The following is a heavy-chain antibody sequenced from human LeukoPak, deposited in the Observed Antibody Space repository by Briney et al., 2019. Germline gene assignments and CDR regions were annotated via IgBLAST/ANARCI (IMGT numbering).Heavy chain of an antibody. CDR1: GFPFSDFS. Sequence: GGSLRLSCATSGFPFSDFSMSWVRQAPGKGLEWVSVIYSGGSTYYADSVKGRFTISRDNSKNTLYLQMNSLRAEDTAVYYCARDRRVAYGDYDRGFDPWGQGTLVTVSS. J-gene: IGHJ5*02. CDR3: ARDRRVAYGDYDRGFDP. CDR2: IYSGGST. D-gene: IGHD4-17*01. V-gene: IGHV3-66*01.